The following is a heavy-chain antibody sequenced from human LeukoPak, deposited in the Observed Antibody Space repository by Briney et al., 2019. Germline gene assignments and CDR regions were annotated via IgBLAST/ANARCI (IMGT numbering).Heavy chain of an antibody. V-gene: IGHV3-53*01. CDR3: VAANPTSDY. D-gene: IGHD2-15*01. CDR2: IYSGGST. J-gene: IGHJ4*02. Sequence: GGSLRLSCAASGFTVSSNYMSWVRQAPGKGLEWVSVIYSGGSTYYADSVKGRFTISRDITKNTLYLQMNTLRVEDTAVYYCVAANPTSDYWGQGTLVTVSS. CDR1: GFTVSSNY.